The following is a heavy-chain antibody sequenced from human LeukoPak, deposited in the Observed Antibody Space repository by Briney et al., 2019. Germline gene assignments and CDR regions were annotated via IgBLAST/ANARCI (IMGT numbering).Heavy chain of an antibody. V-gene: IGHV3-23*01. D-gene: IGHD5-12*01. J-gene: IGHJ4*02. CDR1: GFTFSSYA. CDR2: TSGSGGST. Sequence: GGSLRLSCAASGFTFSSYAMSWVRQAPGKGLEWVSATSGSGGSTYYADSVKGRFTISRDNSKNTLYLQMNSLRAEDTAVYYCAKAGYLMNGGFDYWGQGTLVTVSS. CDR3: AKAGYLMNGGFDY.